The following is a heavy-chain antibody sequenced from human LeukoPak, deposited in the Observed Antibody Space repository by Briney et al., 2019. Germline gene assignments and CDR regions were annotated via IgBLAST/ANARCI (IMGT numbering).Heavy chain of an antibody. V-gene: IGHV3-30*02. CDR3: AKQGNWNFPH. Sequence: GGSLRLSCAASGFTFSDYYMSWIRQAPGKGLEWVAFIRYDGSNKYYADSVKGRFTISRDNSKNTLYLQMNSLRAEDTAVYYCAKQGNWNFPHWGQGTLVTVSS. CDR1: GFTFSDYY. CDR2: IRYDGSNK. D-gene: IGHD1-20*01. J-gene: IGHJ1*01.